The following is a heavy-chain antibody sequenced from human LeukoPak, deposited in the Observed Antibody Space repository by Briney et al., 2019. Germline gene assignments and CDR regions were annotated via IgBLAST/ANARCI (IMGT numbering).Heavy chain of an antibody. V-gene: IGHV3-64*01. CDR2: ISSNGGST. Sequence: GGSLRLSCAASGFTFSSYAMHWVRQAPGKGLEYVSAISSNGGSTYYANSVKGRFTISRDNSKNTLYLQMGSLRAEDMAVYYCARRVVGATTYYYYYYMGVWGKGTTVTVSS. CDR3: ARRVVGATTYYYYYYMGV. CDR1: GFTFSSYA. J-gene: IGHJ6*03. D-gene: IGHD1-26*01.